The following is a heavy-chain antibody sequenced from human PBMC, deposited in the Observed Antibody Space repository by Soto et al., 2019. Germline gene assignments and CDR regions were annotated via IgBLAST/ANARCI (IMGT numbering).Heavy chain of an antibody. Sequence: GESLKISCKGSGYSFTNYWIAWVRQMPGKGLEWMGILYAGDSDTRYSPSFQGQVTISADKSISTAYLQWSSLKASDTAIYYCARHGRPGIVTTNLHYWGQGTLVTVSS. CDR1: GYSFTNYW. J-gene: IGHJ4*02. D-gene: IGHD1-26*01. V-gene: IGHV5-51*01. CDR3: ARHGRPGIVTTNLHY. CDR2: LYAGDSDT.